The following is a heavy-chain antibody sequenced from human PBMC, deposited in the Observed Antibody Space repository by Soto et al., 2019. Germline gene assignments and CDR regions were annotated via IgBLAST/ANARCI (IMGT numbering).Heavy chain of an antibody. J-gene: IGHJ4*02. CDR1: GVTFSSYA. V-gene: IGHV3-23*01. D-gene: IGHD4-17*01. CDR3: ARHLLRWRHYFDY. CDR2: ISGSGGST. Sequence: GGSLRLSCAASGVTFSSYAMSWVRQAPGKGLEWVSAISGSGGSTYYADSVKGRVTMARDTSTSTVYMDLSSLRSDDTAVYYCARHLLRWRHYFDYWGQGTLVTVSS.